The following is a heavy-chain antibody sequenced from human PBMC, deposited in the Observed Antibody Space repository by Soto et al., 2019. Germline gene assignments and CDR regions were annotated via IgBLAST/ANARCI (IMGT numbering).Heavy chain of an antibody. CDR1: GFTFSGYG. J-gene: IGHJ6*02. CDR2: ISYDGSNK. CDR3: AKDRGIAVAGKYYYYGMDV. D-gene: IGHD6-19*01. Sequence: GGSLRLSCEASGFTFSGYGMHWVRQAPGKGLEWVAVISYDGSNKYYADSVKGRFTISRDNSKNTLYLQMNSLRAEDTAVYYCAKDRGIAVAGKYYYYGMDVWGQGTTVTVSS. V-gene: IGHV3-30*18.